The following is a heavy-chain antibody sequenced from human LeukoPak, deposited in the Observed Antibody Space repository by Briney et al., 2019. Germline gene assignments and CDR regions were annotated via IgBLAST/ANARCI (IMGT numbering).Heavy chain of an antibody. D-gene: IGHD1-26*01. V-gene: IGHV1-46*01. J-gene: IGHJ4*02. Sequence: ASVKVSCKASGYTFTSYDINWVRQAPGQGLEWMGIINPSGGSTSYAQKFQGRVTMTRDMSTSTVYMELSSLRSEDTAVYYCARESGGRYYVFDYWGQGTLVSVSS. CDR2: INPSGGST. CDR3: ARESGGRYYVFDY. CDR1: GYTFTSYD.